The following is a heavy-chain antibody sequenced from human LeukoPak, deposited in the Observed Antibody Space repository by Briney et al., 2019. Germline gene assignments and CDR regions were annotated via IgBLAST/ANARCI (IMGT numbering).Heavy chain of an antibody. CDR2: IRYDGSNK. CDR3: ARTVYDFWSGYSPIEP. Sequence: PGGSLRLSCAASGFTFGSYGMHWVRQAPGKGPEWVAFIRYDGSNKYYADSVKGRFTISRDNSKNKLYLQMNSLRPEDTAVYYCARTVYDFWSGYSPIEPWGQGTLVTVSS. J-gene: IGHJ5*02. CDR1: GFTFGSYG. V-gene: IGHV3-30*02. D-gene: IGHD3-3*01.